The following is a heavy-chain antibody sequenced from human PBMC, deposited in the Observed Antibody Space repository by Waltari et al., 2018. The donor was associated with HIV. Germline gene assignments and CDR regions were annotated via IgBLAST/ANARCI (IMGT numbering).Heavy chain of an antibody. D-gene: IGHD1-26*01. Sequence: QVQLVQSGSELKKPGASVKVSCKASGYTFINYAMNWVRQAPGQGLEWMGWINTTPGNPTCAQGFTGRFVFSLDTSVSTAYLQISSLKTEDTAVYYCARAREWELLYPIDYWGQGTLVTVS. CDR2: INTTPGNP. V-gene: IGHV7-4-1*02. J-gene: IGHJ4*02. CDR1: GYTFINYA. CDR3: ARAREWELLYPIDY.